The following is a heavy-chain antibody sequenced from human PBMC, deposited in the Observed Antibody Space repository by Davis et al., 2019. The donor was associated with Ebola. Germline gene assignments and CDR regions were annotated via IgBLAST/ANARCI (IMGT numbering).Heavy chain of an antibody. Sequence: GESLKISCAASGFTFSSYAMHWVRQAPGKGLEWVAVISYDGSNKYYADSVKGRFTISRDNSKNTLYLQMNSLRAEDTAVYYCARARASSGPFDYWGQGTLVTVSS. CDR3: ARARASSGPFDY. CDR1: GFTFSSYA. D-gene: IGHD6-25*01. CDR2: ISYDGSNK. V-gene: IGHV3-30-3*01. J-gene: IGHJ4*02.